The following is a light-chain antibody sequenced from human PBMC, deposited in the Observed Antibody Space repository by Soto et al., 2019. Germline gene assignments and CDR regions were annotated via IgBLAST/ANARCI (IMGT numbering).Light chain of an antibody. J-gene: IGKJ1*01. CDR3: QQYTNTNNPWM. CDR1: QNIDSW. Sequence: DFQMTQSPSTLSASVGDTVTITCRASQNIDSWLAWYQQKPGKAPKFLMYDASTLLSGVPSRFSGSGSGTEFTLTIRRLQPDDFATYYCQQYTNTNNPWMFGQGTKVEI. V-gene: IGKV1-5*01. CDR2: DAS.